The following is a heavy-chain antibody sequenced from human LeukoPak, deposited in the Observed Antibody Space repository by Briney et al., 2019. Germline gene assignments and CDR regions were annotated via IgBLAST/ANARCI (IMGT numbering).Heavy chain of an antibody. CDR3: AKEDRRGRHFDY. Sequence: GRSLRLSCAASGFTFDDYAMHWVRQAPGKGLEWVSGISWNSGSIGYADSVKGRFTISRDNAKNSLYLQMNILRAEDTALYYCAKEDRRGRHFDYWGQGTLVTVSS. J-gene: IGHJ4*02. D-gene: IGHD3-16*01. V-gene: IGHV3-9*01. CDR1: GFTFDDYA. CDR2: ISWNSGSI.